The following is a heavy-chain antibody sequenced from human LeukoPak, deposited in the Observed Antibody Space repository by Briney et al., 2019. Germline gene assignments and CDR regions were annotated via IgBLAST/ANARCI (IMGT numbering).Heavy chain of an antibody. D-gene: IGHD3-22*01. CDR3: ARVQYYYDSSGRYNWFDP. CDR2: IYHSGST. Sequence: PSETLSLTCTVSGGSISSYYWSWIRQPPGKGLEWIGYIYHSGSTYYNPSLKSRVTISVDRSKNQFSLKLSSVTAADTAVYYCARVQYYYDSSGRYNWFDPWGQGTLVTVSS. J-gene: IGHJ5*02. V-gene: IGHV4-59*12. CDR1: GGSISSYY.